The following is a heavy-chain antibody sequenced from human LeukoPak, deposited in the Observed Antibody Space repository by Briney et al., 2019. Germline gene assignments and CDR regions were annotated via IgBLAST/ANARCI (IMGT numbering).Heavy chain of an antibody. J-gene: IGHJ6*02. CDR3: VKGMEDYDILTGVLDV. CDR2: ISTNGGST. V-gene: IGHV3-64D*06. Sequence: PGGSLRLSCSAAGFTFRTYAVSWVRQAPGKGLEYVSAISTNGGSTYYADSVRGRFTISRDNSKNTLYLQMSSLRPEDTAVYYCVKGMEDYDILTGVLDVWGQGTTVTVSS. D-gene: IGHD3-9*01. CDR1: GFTFRTYA.